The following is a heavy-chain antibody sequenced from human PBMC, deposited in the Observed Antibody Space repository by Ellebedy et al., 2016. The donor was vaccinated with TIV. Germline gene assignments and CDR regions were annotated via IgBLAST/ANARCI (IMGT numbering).Heavy chain of an antibody. V-gene: IGHV3-23*01. CDR3: AREGYSGYDLTNYYYYGMDV. CDR2: ISGSGGST. CDR1: GFTFSSYA. D-gene: IGHD5-12*01. Sequence: GGSLRLXXAASGFTFSSYAMSWVRQAPGKGLEWVSAISGSGGSTYYADSVKGRFTISRDNSKNTLYLQMNSLRAEDTAVYYCAREGYSGYDLTNYYYYGMDVWGQGTTVTVSS. J-gene: IGHJ6*02.